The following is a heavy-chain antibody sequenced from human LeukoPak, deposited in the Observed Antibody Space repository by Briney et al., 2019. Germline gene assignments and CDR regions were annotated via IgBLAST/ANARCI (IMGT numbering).Heavy chain of an antibody. CDR2: ILNDGSSK. Sequence: PGGSLRLSCAVSGFTFSRYGMHWVRQAPGKGLEWVGVILNDGSSKYYADSVKGRFTISRDNSKNTLYLQMNSLRAEDTAVYYCARVSGSYYESDYWGQGTLVTVSS. V-gene: IGHV3-30*03. CDR1: GFTFSRYG. J-gene: IGHJ4*02. CDR3: ARVSGSYYESDY. D-gene: IGHD1-26*01.